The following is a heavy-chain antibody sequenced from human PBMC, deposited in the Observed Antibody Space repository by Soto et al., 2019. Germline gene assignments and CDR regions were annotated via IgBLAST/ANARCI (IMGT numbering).Heavy chain of an antibody. Sequence: EVQLLESGGGLVQPGGALRLSCTASGFTFSTFDMTWVRQAPGKGLEWVSLIRGVAGSTHSADSVKGRFPISKDNSKNMLYLEMNSLRGDDTAVYFCVKGAWLDYWGQGSMVTVSS. J-gene: IGHJ4*02. V-gene: IGHV3-23*01. CDR3: VKGAWLDY. CDR1: GFTFSTFD. CDR2: IRGVAGST.